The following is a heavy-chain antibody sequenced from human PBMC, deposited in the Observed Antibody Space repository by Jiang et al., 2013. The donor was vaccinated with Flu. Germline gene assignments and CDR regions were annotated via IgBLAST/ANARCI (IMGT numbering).Heavy chain of an antibody. CDR1: GGSISSSNW. CDR3: ARDRTTPEGFWSGYLYYYYYYGMDV. Sequence: GPGLVKPSETLSLTCTVSGGSISSSNWWSWVRQPPGKGLEWIGEIYHSGSTNYNPSLKSRVTISVDKSKNQFSLKLSSVTAADTAVYYCARDRTTPEGFWSGYLYYYYYYGMDVWGQGTTVTVSS. J-gene: IGHJ6*02. D-gene: IGHD3-3*01. V-gene: IGHV4-4*02. CDR2: IYHSGST.